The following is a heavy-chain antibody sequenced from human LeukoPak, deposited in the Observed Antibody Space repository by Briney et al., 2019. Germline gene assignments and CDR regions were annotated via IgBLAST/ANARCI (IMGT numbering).Heavy chain of an antibody. J-gene: IGHJ6*03. D-gene: IGHD1-14*01. Sequence: SQTLSLTCTVSGGSISSGGYYWSWIRQPPGKGLEWIGYIYYSGSTYYNPSLKSRVSMSVHTSKNQFSLKLSSVAAADTAVYYCARDGFYYHYYMDVWGEGTTVTVSS. CDR2: IYYSGST. CDR1: GGSISSGGYY. CDR3: ARDGFYYHYYMDV. V-gene: IGHV4-31*03.